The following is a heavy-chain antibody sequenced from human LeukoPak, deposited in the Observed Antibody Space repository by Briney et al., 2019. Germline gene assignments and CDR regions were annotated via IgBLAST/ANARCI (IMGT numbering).Heavy chain of an antibody. CDR1: GGSISSYY. V-gene: IGHV4-59*01. CDR2: IYYSGST. CDR3: ARDRYPSMDV. Sequence: PSETLSLTCTVSGGSISSYYWSWIRQPPGKGLEWIGYIYYSGSTNYNPSLKSRVTMSVDTSKNQFSLKLSSVTAADTAVYYCARDRYPSMDVWGQGTTVTVSS. D-gene: IGHD2-2*02. J-gene: IGHJ6*02.